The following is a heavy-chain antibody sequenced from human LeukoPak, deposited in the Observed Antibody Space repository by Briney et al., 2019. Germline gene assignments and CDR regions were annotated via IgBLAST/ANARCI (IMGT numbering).Heavy chain of an antibody. J-gene: IGHJ6*03. CDR3: ASEGDLCHYCYYYYMDV. CDR2: IIPIFGTA. CDR1: GYTFTSSG. V-gene: IGHV1-69*06. Sequence: ASVMVSCKASGYTFTSSGISWVRQAPGQGLEWMGGIIPIFGTANYDQKFQGRVTITADKSTSTTYMELSSLRSKDTAVYYCASEGDLCHYCYYYYMDVCVKGSTVTVCS. D-gene: IGHD2-21*02.